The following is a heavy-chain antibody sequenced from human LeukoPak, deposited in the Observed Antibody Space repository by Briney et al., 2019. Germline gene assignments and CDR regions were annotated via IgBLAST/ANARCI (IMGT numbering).Heavy chain of an antibody. J-gene: IGHJ4*02. Sequence: PGGSLRLSCAASGFTFSSYSMNWVRQAPGKGLEWGSSISTSSSYIYYADSVKGRFTISRDNAKSSLYLQMNSLRAQETAVYYCARDISACSTSCYGVDYWGEATLVTVSS. D-gene: IGHD2-2*01. CDR2: ISTSSSYI. CDR3: ARDISACSTSCYGVDY. V-gene: IGHV3-21*01. CDR1: GFTFSSYS.